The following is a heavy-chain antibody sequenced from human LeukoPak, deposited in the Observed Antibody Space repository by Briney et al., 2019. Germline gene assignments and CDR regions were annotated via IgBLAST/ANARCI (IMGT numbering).Heavy chain of an antibody. D-gene: IGHD6-13*01. CDR1: GFTFSSYN. CDR3: ARLGLGRIAAAGIDYYFDY. Sequence: GGSLRLSCAASGFTFSSYNMNWVRQAPGKGLEWVSSISSSSDYIYYADSLKGRFTISRDNAKNSLYLQMNSLRAEDTAVYYCARLGLGRIAAAGIDYYFDYWGQGTLVTVSS. V-gene: IGHV3-21*01. CDR2: ISSSSDYI. J-gene: IGHJ4*02.